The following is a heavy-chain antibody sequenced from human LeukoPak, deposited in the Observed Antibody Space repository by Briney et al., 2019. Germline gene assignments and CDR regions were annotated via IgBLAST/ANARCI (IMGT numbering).Heavy chain of an antibody. J-gene: IGHJ5*02. CDR3: AREARFCTGGGCYPRWFDP. CDR1: GGSISSYY. V-gene: IGHV4-59*01. Sequence: SETLSLTCSVSGGSISSYYWSWIRQPPEKGLEWIGNIYDSGSTNYNPSVKSRVTISVDTSKNQLSLKLSSVTAADTAVYYCAREARFCTGGGCYPRWFDPWGQGTLVTVSS. CDR2: IYDSGST. D-gene: IGHD2-15*01.